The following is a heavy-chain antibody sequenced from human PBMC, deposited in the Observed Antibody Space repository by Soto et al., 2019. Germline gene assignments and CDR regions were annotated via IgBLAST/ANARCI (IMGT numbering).Heavy chain of an antibody. D-gene: IGHD3-3*01. CDR3: ARKHVFRFLEWLPAPDYYGMDV. CDR2: IYYSGST. J-gene: IGHJ6*02. CDR1: GGSISSGGYY. Sequence: SETLSLTCTVSGGSISSGGYYWSWIRQHPGKGLEWIGYIYYSGSTYYNPSLKSRVTISVDTSKNQFSLKLSSVTAADTAVYYCARKHVFRFLEWLPAPDYYGMDVWGQGTTVTVSS. V-gene: IGHV4-31*03.